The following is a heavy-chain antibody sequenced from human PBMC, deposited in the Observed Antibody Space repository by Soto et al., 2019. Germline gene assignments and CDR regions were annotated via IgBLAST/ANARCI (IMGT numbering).Heavy chain of an antibody. J-gene: IGHJ6*02. CDR2: IKQDGSEK. CDR3: ARGPVLRFLEWVSPATLPYGMAV. Sequence: EVQLVESGGGLVQPGGSLRLSCAASGFTFSSYWMSWVRQAPGKGLEWVATIKQDGSEKYYVDSVKGRFTISRDNAKNSQYLQIHSLGAEDSAVYYCARGPVLRFLEWVSPATLPYGMAVWGQGTPVTVSS. V-gene: IGHV3-7*01. D-gene: IGHD3-3*01. CDR1: GFTFSSYW.